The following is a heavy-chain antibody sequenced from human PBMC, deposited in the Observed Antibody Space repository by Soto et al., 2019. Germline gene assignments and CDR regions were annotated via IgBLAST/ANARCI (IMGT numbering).Heavy chain of an antibody. CDR3: ARDSSPYYDFWSGFYTYFDY. CDR2: IYYSGTT. V-gene: IGHV4-30-4*01. Sequence: PSATLSLTCTVSGGSINSGDYYWSWIRQPPGKGLELIGYIYYSGTTYYNPSLKSRVTISVDTSKNQFSLRLTSVTAADTAVYYCARDSSPYYDFWSGFYTYFDYWGQGALVTVSS. J-gene: IGHJ4*02. CDR1: GGSINSGDYY. D-gene: IGHD3-3*01.